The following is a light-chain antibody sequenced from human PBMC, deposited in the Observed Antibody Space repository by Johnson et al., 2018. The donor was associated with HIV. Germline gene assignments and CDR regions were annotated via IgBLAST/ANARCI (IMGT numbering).Light chain of an antibody. Sequence: SVLTQSPSVSAAPGQKVTISCSGSSSTIGNNYVSWYQLLPGTAPKLLIYKNTQRPSGIPDRFSGSKSGTSATLGITGLQTGDEADNYCGTWDSSLRSGFFGTGTKVTVL. CDR1: SSTIGNNY. J-gene: IGLJ1*01. CDR3: GTWDSSLRSGF. CDR2: KNT. V-gene: IGLV1-51*02.